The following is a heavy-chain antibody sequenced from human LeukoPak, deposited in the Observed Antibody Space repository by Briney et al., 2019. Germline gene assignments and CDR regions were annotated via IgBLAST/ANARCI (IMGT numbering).Heavy chain of an antibody. Sequence: TGGSLRLSCAASGFTFSSYSMNWVRQAPGKGLECVSYISSSNSTIYYADSVKGRFTISRDNAKNSLYLQMNSLRDEDTAVYYCARDFPRYGGNSAFDVWGQGTMVTVSS. CDR2: ISSSNSTI. J-gene: IGHJ3*01. D-gene: IGHD4-23*01. CDR1: GFTFSSYS. CDR3: ARDFPRYGGNSAFDV. V-gene: IGHV3-48*02.